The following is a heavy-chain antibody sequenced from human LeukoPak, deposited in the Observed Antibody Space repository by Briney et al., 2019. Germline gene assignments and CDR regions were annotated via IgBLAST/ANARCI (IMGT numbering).Heavy chain of an antibody. CDR2: IYPGDSDT. CDR1: GYSFTSYW. D-gene: IGHD1-26*01. V-gene: IGHV5-51*01. J-gene: IGHJ4*02. CDR3: ARVQRGGVSGSYGDY. Sequence: GESLKISCKGSGYSFTSYWIGWVRQMPGKGLEWMGIIYPGDSDTRYSPSFQGQVTISADKSISTAYLQWSSLKASDTAMYYCARVQRGGVSGSYGDYWGQGTLVTVSS.